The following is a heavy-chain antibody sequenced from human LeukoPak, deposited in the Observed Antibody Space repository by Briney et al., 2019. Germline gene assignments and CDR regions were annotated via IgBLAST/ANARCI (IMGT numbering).Heavy chain of an antibody. CDR2: INWNGGST. J-gene: IGHJ2*01. D-gene: IGHD2-15*01. Sequence: GGSLRLSCAGSGFTFDEHGMSWVRQAPGKGLEWVSGINWNGGSTGYGDSVKGRFTISRDTAKKSLFLQMNSLRSEDTALYYCAGGDRNGWYFDLWGRGTLVTVSS. V-gene: IGHV3-20*04. CDR1: GFTFDEHG. CDR3: AGGDRNGWYFDL.